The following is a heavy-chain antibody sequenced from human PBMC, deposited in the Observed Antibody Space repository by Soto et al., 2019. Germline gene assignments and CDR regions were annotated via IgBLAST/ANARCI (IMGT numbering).Heavy chain of an antibody. D-gene: IGHD3-10*01. J-gene: IGHJ6*02. Sequence: SETLSLTCTVSGGSISNYYWSWFRQTPGKGLEWIGYVHDSWGSNYNPSLKSRVAISLDTSKSRFSLKLTSVTATDTAVYYCSRQGFGALHGLVDVWAQGTTVTVSS. CDR1: GGSISNYY. CDR3: SRQGFGALHGLVDV. CDR2: VHDSWGS. V-gene: IGHV4-59*08.